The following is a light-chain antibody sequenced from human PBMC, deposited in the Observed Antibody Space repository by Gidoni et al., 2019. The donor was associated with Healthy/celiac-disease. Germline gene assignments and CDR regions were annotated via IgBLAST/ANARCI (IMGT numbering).Light chain of an antibody. CDR1: QSVSSN. V-gene: IGKV3-15*01. J-gene: IGKJ4*01. CDR3: QQYNNWPPVT. Sequence: EIVMTQSPATLSVSPGERATLSCRASQSVSSNLAWYQQKPGQAPRILIYGASTRATGIPARFSGSGSGTEFTLTISSLQSEDFAVYYCQQYNNWPPVTCGGGTKVEIK. CDR2: GAS.